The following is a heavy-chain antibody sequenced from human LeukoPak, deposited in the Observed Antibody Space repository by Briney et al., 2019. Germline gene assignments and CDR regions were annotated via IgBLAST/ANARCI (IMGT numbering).Heavy chain of an antibody. CDR3: ARDSWATGVVVVAAGGMDV. V-gene: IGHV7-4-1*02. CDR2: INTNTGNP. J-gene: IGHJ6*02. CDR1: GYTFTSYA. Sequence: ASVKVPCKASGYTFTSYAMNWVRQAPGQGLEWMGWINTNTGNPTYAQGFTGRFVFSLDTSVSTAYLQISSLKAEDTAVYYCARDSWATGVVVVAAGGMDVWGQGTTVTVSS. D-gene: IGHD2-15*01.